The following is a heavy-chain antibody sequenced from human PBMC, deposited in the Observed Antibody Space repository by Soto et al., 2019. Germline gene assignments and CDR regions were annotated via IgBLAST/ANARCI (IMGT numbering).Heavy chain of an antibody. V-gene: IGHV4-31*03. CDR3: ARKDSGYADYMDV. CDR2: IYYSGGT. CDR1: GGSISRGGYY. J-gene: IGHJ6*03. D-gene: IGHD5-12*01. Sequence: VQLQESGPGLVKPSQTLSLTCTVSGGSISRGGYYWSWIRQHPGKGLEWIGYIYYSGGTYYNPSLKSRVTISVDTSEKQFSLRLSSVTAADTAVYYCARKDSGYADYMDVWGKGTTVTVSS.